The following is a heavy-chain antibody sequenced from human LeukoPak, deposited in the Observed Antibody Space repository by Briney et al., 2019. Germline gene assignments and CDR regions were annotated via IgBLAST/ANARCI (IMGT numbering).Heavy chain of an antibody. V-gene: IGHV1-69*04. CDR2: IIPILGIA. CDR1: GGPFISYA. J-gene: IGHJ4*02. CDR3: ARNIGHDYGDY. Sequence: GASVKFSSKASGGPFISYAISWVRRAPGKGLGWRGRIIPILGIANYPQKFQGRVTITADKSTSTALMQLSSLRSEATALYCCARNIGHDYGDYWGQGTLVTVSS.